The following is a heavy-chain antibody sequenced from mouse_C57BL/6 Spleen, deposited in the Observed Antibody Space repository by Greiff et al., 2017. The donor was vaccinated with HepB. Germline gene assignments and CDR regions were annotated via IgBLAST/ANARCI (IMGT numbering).Heavy chain of an antibody. Sequence: VQLQQSGPVLVKPGASVKMSCKASGYTFTDYYMNWVKQSHGKSLEWIGVINPYNGGTSYNQKFKGKATLTVDKSSSTAYMELNSLTSEDSAVYYCARSDGYFGAFAYWGQGTLVTVSA. CDR3: ARSDGYFGAFAY. CDR2: INPYNGGT. J-gene: IGHJ3*01. CDR1: GYTFTDYY. D-gene: IGHD2-3*01. V-gene: IGHV1-19*01.